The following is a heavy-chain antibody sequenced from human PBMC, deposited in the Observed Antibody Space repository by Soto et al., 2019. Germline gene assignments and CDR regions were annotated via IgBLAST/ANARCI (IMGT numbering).Heavy chain of an antibody. D-gene: IGHD3-3*02. CDR1: GFTFSSYS. Sequence: GGSLRLSCAASGFTFSSYSMNWVRQAPGKGLEWVSSISSSSSYIYYADSVKGRFTVSRDNAKNSLYLQMNSLRAEDTAVYYCARAGDGAFLEFRVVYYYYYGMDVWGQGTTVTVSS. J-gene: IGHJ6*02. CDR2: ISSSSSYI. CDR3: ARAGDGAFLEFRVVYYYYYGMDV. V-gene: IGHV3-21*01.